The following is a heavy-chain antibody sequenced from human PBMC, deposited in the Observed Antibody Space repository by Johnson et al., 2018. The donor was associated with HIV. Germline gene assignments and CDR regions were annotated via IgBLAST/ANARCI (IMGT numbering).Heavy chain of an antibody. D-gene: IGHD2-2*01. CDR3: ARNGLIPAAKGVAFDI. Sequence: EVQLVESGGGLVQSGGSLRLSCAASGFTFSDHYMDWVRQAPGKGLEWVGRSRNKANTYTTEYAASVKGRFTISRDDSKNSLSLQMNSLKTEDTAVYYCARNGLIPAAKGVAFDIWGQGTIVIVSS. V-gene: IGHV3-72*01. CDR2: SRNKANTYTT. J-gene: IGHJ3*02. CDR1: GFTFSDHY.